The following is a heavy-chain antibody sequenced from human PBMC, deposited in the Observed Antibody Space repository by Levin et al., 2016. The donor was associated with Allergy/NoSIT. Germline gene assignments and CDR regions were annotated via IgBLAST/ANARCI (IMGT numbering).Heavy chain of an antibody. V-gene: IGHV2-26*01. CDR1: GFSLDDSTMG. Sequence: SGPTLVKPTETLTLTCTVSGFSLDDSTMGVSWIRQPPGKAPEWLAHIFSSGEKSFNPSLKRRLAIFRDTSKSQVVLTMTNMDPVDTATYYCARISGSSWYYQSELYYFDLWGQGTLVTVSS. CDR3: ARISGSSWYYQSELYYFDL. D-gene: IGHD6-13*01. J-gene: IGHJ4*02. CDR2: IFSSGEK.